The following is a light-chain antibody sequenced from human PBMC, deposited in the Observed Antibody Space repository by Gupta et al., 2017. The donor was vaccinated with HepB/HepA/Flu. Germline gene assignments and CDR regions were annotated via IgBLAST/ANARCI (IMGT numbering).Light chain of an antibody. CDR1: QSLLHSNGRNY. V-gene: IGKV2-28*01. Sequence: DIVMTQSPLSLPVTPGEPASISCRSSQSLLHSNGRNYLDWYLQKPGQSPQLLISLGSNRASGVPDRFSGSGSGTDFTLKISRVEAEDVGIYYCRQVLQTSYTFGQGTKVEIK. CDR2: LGS. J-gene: IGKJ2*01. CDR3: RQVLQTSYT.